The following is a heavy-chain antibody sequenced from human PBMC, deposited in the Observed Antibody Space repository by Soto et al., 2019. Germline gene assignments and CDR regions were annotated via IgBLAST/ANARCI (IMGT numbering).Heavy chain of an antibody. V-gene: IGHV1-69*01. CDR1: GGTFRNSG. J-gene: IGHJ4*02. D-gene: IGHD3-22*01. CDR3: ARAPILVSVTLHENYFDS. CDR2: IIPIFDTT. Sequence: QLHLVQSGAEVKKPGSSLKVSCKASGGTFRNSGISWVRQAPGQGLEWMGGIIPIFDTTNYAQKLQGRITIIADESTNRGYMELSNLRAADTGVYYCARAPILVSVTLHENYFDSWGQGTLVSVST.